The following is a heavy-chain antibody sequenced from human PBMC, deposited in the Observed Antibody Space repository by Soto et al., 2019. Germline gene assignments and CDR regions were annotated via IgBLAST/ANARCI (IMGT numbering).Heavy chain of an antibody. CDR3: ARSDCSSTSCYVLDY. D-gene: IGHD2-2*01. Sequence: SETLSLTCTVSGGSISSYYWSWIRQPPGKGQEWIGYIYYSGSTNYNPSLKSRVTISVDTSKNQFSLKLSSVTAADTAVYYCARSDCSSTSCYVLDYWGQGTLVTVSS. CDR2: IYYSGST. CDR1: GGSISSYY. J-gene: IGHJ4*02. V-gene: IGHV4-59*01.